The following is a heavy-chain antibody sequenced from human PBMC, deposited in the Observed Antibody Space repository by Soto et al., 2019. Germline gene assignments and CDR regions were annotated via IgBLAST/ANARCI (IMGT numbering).Heavy chain of an antibody. CDR1: GFTFSSYA. V-gene: IGHV3-23*01. CDR3: AKDSNGYDFAPLFDY. Sequence: EVQLLESGGGLVQPGGSLRLSCAASGFTFSSYAMSWVRQAPGKGLEWVSAISGSGGSTYYADSVKGRFTISRDNSKNTLYRQMNSLRAEDTAVYYCAKDSNGYDFAPLFDYWGQGTLVTVSS. CDR2: ISGSGGST. J-gene: IGHJ4*02. D-gene: IGHD5-12*01.